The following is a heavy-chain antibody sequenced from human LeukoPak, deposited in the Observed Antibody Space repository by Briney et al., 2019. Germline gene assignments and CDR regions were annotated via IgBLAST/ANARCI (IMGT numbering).Heavy chain of an antibody. CDR3: AKEGDYDILTGYPRGIDY. V-gene: IGHV4-30-4*07. J-gene: IGHJ4*02. D-gene: IGHD3-9*01. CDR1: GGSISSGGYS. CDR2: IYYSGST. Sequence: SQTLSLTCAVSGGSISSGGYSWNWIRQPPGKGPEWIGYIYYSGSTYYNPSLKSRVTISVDTSMNQFSLKVSSVTAEDTAVYYCAKEGDYDILTGYPRGIDYWGQGTLVTVSS.